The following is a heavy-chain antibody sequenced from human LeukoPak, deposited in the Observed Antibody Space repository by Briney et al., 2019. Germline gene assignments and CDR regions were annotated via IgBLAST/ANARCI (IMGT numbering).Heavy chain of an antibody. CDR3: ARGSPSIPHYYGSGSYYKFGSPAGWFDP. D-gene: IGHD3-10*01. J-gene: IGHJ5*02. CDR1: GGSFSTNS. Sequence: SETLSLTCAVYGGSFSTNSWSWIRQPPGKGLEWIGEINQSGAINYNASLKSRITISVDTSKNQFSLKLSSVTAADTAVYYCARGSPSIPHYYGSGSYYKFGSPAGWFDPWGQGTLVTVSS. V-gene: IGHV4-34*01. CDR2: INQSGAI.